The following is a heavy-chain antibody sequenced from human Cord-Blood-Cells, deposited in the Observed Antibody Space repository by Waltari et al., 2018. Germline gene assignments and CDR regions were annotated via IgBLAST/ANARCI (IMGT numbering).Heavy chain of an antibody. D-gene: IGHD6-13*01. CDR2: IYHSGST. J-gene: IGHJ4*02. V-gene: IGHV4-38-2*01. CDR3: ARTSGSSSWYRGDYFDY. CDR1: GYSISSGYY. Sequence: QVQLQESGAGLVKPSETLSITCADSGYSISSGYYSGWIRQPPRKGLEWIGSIYHSGSTYYNPSLKSRVTISVDTSKNQFSLKLSSVTAADTAVYYCARTSGSSSWYRGDYFDYWGQGTLVTVSS.